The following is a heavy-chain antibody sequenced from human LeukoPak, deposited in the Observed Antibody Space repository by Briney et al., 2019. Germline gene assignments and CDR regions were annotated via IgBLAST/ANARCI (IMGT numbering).Heavy chain of an antibody. CDR1: GGSFSGYY. J-gene: IGHJ4*02. V-gene: IGHV4-34*01. CDR3: ARDMVRGVFDY. D-gene: IGHD3-10*01. CDR2: INHSGST. Sequence: SETLSLTCAVYGGSFSGYYWSWIRQPPGKGLEWIGEINHSGSTNYNPSLKSRVTISVDTSKNQFSLKLSSVTAADTAVYYCARDMVRGVFDYWGQGTLVTVSS.